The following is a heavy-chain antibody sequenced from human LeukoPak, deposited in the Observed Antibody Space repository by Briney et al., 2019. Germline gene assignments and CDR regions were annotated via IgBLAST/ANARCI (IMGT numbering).Heavy chain of an antibody. J-gene: IGHJ2*01. V-gene: IGHV1-69*04. CDR3: AGVKDGDYGRLTYWYFDL. Sequence: ASVKVSCKASGGTFSSYAISWVRQAPGRGLEWMGRIIPILGIANYAQKFQGRVTITADKSTSTAYMELSSLRSEDTAVYYCAGVKDGDYGRLTYWYFDLWGRGTLVTVSS. CDR2: IIPILGIA. CDR1: GGTFSSYA. D-gene: IGHD4-17*01.